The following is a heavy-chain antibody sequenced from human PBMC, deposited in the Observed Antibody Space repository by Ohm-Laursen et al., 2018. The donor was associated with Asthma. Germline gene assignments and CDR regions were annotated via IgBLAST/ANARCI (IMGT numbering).Heavy chain of an antibody. Sequence: SSVKVSCNASGGTFSSYAISWVRQAPGQGLEWMGGIIPIFGTANYAQKFQGRVTITADESTSTAYMELSSLRSEDTAVYYCARWGSYGDYEYYFDYWGQGTLVTVSS. CDR2: IIPIFGTA. CDR1: GGTFSSYA. CDR3: ARWGSYGDYEYYFDY. V-gene: IGHV1-69*01. D-gene: IGHD4-17*01. J-gene: IGHJ4*02.